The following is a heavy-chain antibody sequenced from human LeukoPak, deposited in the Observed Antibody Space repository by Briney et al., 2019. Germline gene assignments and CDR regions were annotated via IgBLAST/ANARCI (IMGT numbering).Heavy chain of an antibody. V-gene: IGHV1-46*01. Sequence: ASVKVSCKASGYTFTGYYMHWVRQAPGQGLEWMGIINPSGGSTSYAQKFQGRVTMTRDMSTSTVYMELSSLRSEDTAVYYCAKDGGNYYDTAGNHLMRSYMDVWGKGTTVTVSS. J-gene: IGHJ6*04. D-gene: IGHD3-22*01. CDR1: GYTFTGYY. CDR3: AKDGGNYYDTAGNHLMRSYMDV. CDR2: INPSGGST.